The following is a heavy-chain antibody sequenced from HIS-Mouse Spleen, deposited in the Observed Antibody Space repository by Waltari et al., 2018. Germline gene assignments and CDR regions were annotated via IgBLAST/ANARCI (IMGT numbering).Heavy chain of an antibody. J-gene: IGHJ2*01. V-gene: IGHV4-39*07. Sequence: QLQLQESGPGLVKPSETLSTTCTVSGGSSSSSSYYWGWIRQPPGKGLEWIGSIYDSGSTYYNPSLKSRVTISVDTSKNQFSLKLSSVTAADTAVYYCAREIPYSSSWYDWYFDLWGRGTLVTVSS. CDR1: GGSSSSSSYY. D-gene: IGHD6-13*01. CDR3: AREIPYSSSWYDWYFDL. CDR2: IYDSGST.